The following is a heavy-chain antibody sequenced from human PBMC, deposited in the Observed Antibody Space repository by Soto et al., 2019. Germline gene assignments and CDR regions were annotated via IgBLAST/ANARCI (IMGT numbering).Heavy chain of an antibody. CDR3: ARRLCSYYYGIDV. CDR1: GYTFTSYG. CDR2: ISTYTGNT. V-gene: IGHV1-18*01. D-gene: IGHD3-16*01. Sequence: QVQLVQSGAEVKKPGASVKVSCEASGYTFTSYGITWVRQAPGQGLEWMGWISTYTGNTNSAQKIQGRVTMNTDTSTNTAYMELSILRSDDTAMYYCARRLCSYYYGIDVWVQGTTVTVSS. J-gene: IGHJ6*02.